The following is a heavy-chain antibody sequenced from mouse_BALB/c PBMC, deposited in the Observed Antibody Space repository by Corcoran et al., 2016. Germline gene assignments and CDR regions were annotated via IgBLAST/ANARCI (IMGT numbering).Heavy chain of an antibody. Sequence: QIQLVQSGPELKKPGETVKISCKASGYTFTNYGMNWVKQAPGKGLKWMGWINTYTGEPTYADAFKGRFAFSLETSASTAYLQINNLKNEDTATYFCARGPRDYYAMDYWGQGTSVTVSS. J-gene: IGHJ4*01. V-gene: IGHV9-3-1*01. CDR3: ARGPRDYYAMDY. CDR1: GYTFTNYG. CDR2: INTYTGEP.